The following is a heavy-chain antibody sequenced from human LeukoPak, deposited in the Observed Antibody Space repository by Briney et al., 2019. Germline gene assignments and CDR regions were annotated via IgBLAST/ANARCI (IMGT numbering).Heavy chain of an antibody. J-gene: IGHJ4*02. V-gene: IGHV3-23*01. D-gene: IGHD3-10*01. Sequence: GGSLRLSCAASGFTFSSYAMSWVRQAPGKGLEWVSAISGSGGSTYYADSVKGRFTISRDNSKNTLYLQINSLRAEDTAVYYCAKSLWFGELYLDYWGQGTLVTVSS. CDR1: GFTFSSYA. CDR3: AKSLWFGELYLDY. CDR2: ISGSGGST.